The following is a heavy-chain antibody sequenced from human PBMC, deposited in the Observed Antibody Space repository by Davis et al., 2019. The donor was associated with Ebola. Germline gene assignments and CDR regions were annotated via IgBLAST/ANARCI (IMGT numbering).Heavy chain of an antibody. J-gene: IGHJ5*02. V-gene: IGHV4-34*01. D-gene: IGHD6-6*01. CDR2: INHSGST. CDR3: ARVLQQVVRLDP. Sequence: GSLRLSCAVYGGSFSGHYWSWIRQPPGKGLEWIGEINHSGSTNYDPSLKSRVTISVDTSKSQFSLKVSSVTAADTAVYYCARVLQQVVRLDPWGQGTLVTVSS. CDR1: GGSFSGHY.